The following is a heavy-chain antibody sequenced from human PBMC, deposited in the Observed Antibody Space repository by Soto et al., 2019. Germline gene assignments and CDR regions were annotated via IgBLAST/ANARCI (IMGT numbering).Heavy chain of an antibody. Sequence: QVQLQESGPGLVKPSETLSLTCSVSGASVTRGSHYWSWIRQAPRKELEWIAYIHHAGTTSYNTSLRSGVTIDMDRSKNHFSLRLNSVTAADTAVYYCARDRSDDLNSFDAFDLWGQGTMVTVSS. V-gene: IGHV4-61*03. CDR3: ARDRSDDLNSFDAFDL. J-gene: IGHJ3*01. CDR1: GASVTRGSHY. CDR2: IHHAGTT.